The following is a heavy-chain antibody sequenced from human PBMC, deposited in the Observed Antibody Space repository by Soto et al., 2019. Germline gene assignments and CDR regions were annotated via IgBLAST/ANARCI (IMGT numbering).Heavy chain of an antibody. Sequence: SLRLSCAASGFTFNTYAMHWVREAPGKGLEWVAVISYDGFNKYYTDSVKGRFTISRDNSKNTLYLQMNSLKPEDSGVYYCAGVEDEGGSYYDWGQGTLVTVSS. CDR1: GFTFNTYA. CDR2: ISYDGFNK. D-gene: IGHD1-26*01. CDR3: AGVEDEGGSYYD. J-gene: IGHJ4*02. V-gene: IGHV3-30*10.